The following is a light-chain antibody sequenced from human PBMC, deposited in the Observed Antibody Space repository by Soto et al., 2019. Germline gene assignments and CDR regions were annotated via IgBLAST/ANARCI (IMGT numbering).Light chain of an antibody. J-gene: IGLJ1*01. CDR1: SSKIGSNT. CDR2: SNN. Sequence: QFVLAQPPSASGTPRQRGPILCYGKSSKIGSNTVNWYQQLPGTAPKLLIYSNNQRPSGVPDRFSGSKSGTSASLAISGLQSEDEADYYCAAWDDSLNAFYVFGTGTKVTVL. V-gene: IGLV1-44*01. CDR3: AAWDDSLNAFYV.